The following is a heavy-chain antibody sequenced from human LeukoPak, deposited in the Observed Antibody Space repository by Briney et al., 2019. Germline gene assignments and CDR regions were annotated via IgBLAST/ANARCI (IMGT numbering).Heavy chain of an antibody. Sequence: PRGSLTLSCPASGFTFNTYAMSWVRPAPGKGLEWVSTINYIGGNTYYADSLKGRFTISRHKSKQPQLLQMNRQTAEETAVYYFAKVVTHGSSHDWGQGTLVTVSS. D-gene: IGHD6-6*01. CDR2: INYIGGNT. J-gene: IGHJ4*02. CDR3: AKVVTHGSSHD. V-gene: IGHV3-23*01. CDR1: GFTFNTYA.